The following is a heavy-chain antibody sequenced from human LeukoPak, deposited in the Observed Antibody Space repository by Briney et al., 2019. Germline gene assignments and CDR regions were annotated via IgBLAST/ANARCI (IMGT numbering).Heavy chain of an antibody. CDR3: ARHRVLGIAAAPYYFDS. J-gene: IGHJ4*02. V-gene: IGHV4-39*01. Sequence: SETLSLTCTVSGGSISSSGYYWGWIRQPPGKGLEWIGSFYYSGSTYYNPSLKSRVTISVDTSKNQFSLKLRSVTAADTALYYCARHRVLGIAAAPYYFDSWGQGTLVTVSS. D-gene: IGHD6-13*01. CDR2: FYYSGST. CDR1: GGSISSSGYY.